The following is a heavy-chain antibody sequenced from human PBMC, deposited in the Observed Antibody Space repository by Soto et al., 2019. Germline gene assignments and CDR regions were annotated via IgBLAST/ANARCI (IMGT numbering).Heavy chain of an antibody. D-gene: IGHD4-17*01. V-gene: IGHV3-66*01. CDR1: GFTVSSNY. CDR3: ARGYGDYGRVYYYYYMDV. Sequence: GGSLRLSCAASGFTVSSNYMSWVRQAPGKGLEWVSVIYSGVSTYYADSVKGRFTISRDNSKNTLYLQMNSLRAEDTAVYYCARGYGDYGRVYYYYYMDVWGKGTTVTVSS. J-gene: IGHJ6*03. CDR2: IYSGVST.